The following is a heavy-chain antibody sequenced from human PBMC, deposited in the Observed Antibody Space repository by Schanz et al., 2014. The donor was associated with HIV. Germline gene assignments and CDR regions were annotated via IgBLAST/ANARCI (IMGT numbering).Heavy chain of an antibody. CDR1: GFTFSRHS. CDR2: ISYDGSNK. D-gene: IGHD3-3*01. Sequence: QVQLVESGGGLVKPGSLRLSCAASGFTFSRHSMSWVRQAPGKGLEWVAVISYDGSNKYYADSVKGRFTISRDNSKNTLYLQMNSLRAEDTAVYYCARDWRPNYDFWSGSIGVIGMNVWGQGTTVTVSS. V-gene: IGHV3-30*03. J-gene: IGHJ6*02. CDR3: ARDWRPNYDFWSGSIGVIGMNV.